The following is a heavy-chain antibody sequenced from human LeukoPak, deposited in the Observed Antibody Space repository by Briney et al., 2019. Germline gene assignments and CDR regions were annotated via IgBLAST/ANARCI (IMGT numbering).Heavy chain of an antibody. Sequence: VASVKVSCKASGYTFTGYYMHWVREAPGQGLEWMGWINPNSGGTNYAQKFQGRVTMTRDTSISTAYMELSRLRSDDTAVYYCARAHNSGSYLPDFDYWGQGTLVTVSS. V-gene: IGHV1-2*02. D-gene: IGHD1-26*01. CDR2: INPNSGGT. CDR1: GYTFTGYY. CDR3: ARAHNSGSYLPDFDY. J-gene: IGHJ4*02.